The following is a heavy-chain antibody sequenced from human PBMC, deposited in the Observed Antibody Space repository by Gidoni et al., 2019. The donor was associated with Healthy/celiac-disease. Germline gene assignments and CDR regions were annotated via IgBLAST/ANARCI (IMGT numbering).Heavy chain of an antibody. D-gene: IGHD2-21*02. CDR2: INPSGCST. V-gene: IGHV1-46*01. J-gene: IGHJ5*02. Sequence: QVPLVQSGAEVKKPRASVKVSCKASGYTLTSYYMHWVRQSPGQGLECMGIINPSGCSTSYAQKCQGRVTMTRDTSTSTVYMELSSLRSEDAAVYYCARGRGDLINWCDPWGQGTLVTVSS. CDR3: ARGRGDLINWCDP. CDR1: GYTLTSYY.